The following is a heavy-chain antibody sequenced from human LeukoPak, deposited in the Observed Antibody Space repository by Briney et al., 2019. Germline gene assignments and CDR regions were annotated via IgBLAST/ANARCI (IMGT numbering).Heavy chain of an antibody. J-gene: IGHJ4*02. CDR1: GYTFTSYG. V-gene: IGHV1-18*01. CDR2: ISAYNGNT. D-gene: IGHD6-13*01. CDR3: ARGPPPIAAADFDY. Sequence: ASVKVSFKASGYTFTSYGISWVRQAPGQGLEWMGWISAYNGNTNYAQKLQGRVTMTTDTSTSTAYMELRSLRSDDTAVYYCARGPPPIAAADFDYWGQGTLVTVSS.